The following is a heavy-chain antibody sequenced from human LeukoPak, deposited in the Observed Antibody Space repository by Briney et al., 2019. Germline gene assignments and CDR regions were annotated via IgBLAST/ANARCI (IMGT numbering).Heavy chain of an antibody. CDR2: ISSSGSTI. CDR1: GFTFTDYY. Sequence: PGGSLRRSCAASGFTFTDYYMSWIREAPGKGLEWVSYISSSGSTIYYTDSVKGRFTISRDNAKNSLYLQMNSLRAEDTAVYYCARVYRRNWFDPWGQGTLVTVSS. D-gene: IGHD2-8*01. J-gene: IGHJ5*02. V-gene: IGHV3-11*01. CDR3: ARVYRRNWFDP.